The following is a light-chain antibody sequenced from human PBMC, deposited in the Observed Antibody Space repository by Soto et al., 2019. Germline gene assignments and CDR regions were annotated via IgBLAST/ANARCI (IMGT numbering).Light chain of an antibody. V-gene: IGLV2-11*01. CDR2: DVS. Sequence: QSALTQPRSVSGSPGQSVTISCTGTSSDVGGYTFVSWYQQHPGKAPKLMIYDVSKRPSGVPDRVAGSKSGNTGSLTISGLQAEDEADYYCCSYAGSYTWVFGTGTKVTVL. CDR3: CSYAGSYTWV. CDR1: SSDVGGYTF. J-gene: IGLJ1*01.